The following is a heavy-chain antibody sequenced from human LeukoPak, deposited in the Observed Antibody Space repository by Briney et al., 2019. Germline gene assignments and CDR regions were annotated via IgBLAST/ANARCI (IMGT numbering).Heavy chain of an antibody. CDR1: GFSLSNFW. Sequence: GGSLRLSCTPSGFSLSNFWMSWVRQAPGKGLEWVSYISSSSSTIYYADSVKGRFTISRDNAKNSLYLQMNSLRAEDTAVYYCARSLPCQLYCSSTSCCPFDYWGQGTLVTVSS. J-gene: IGHJ4*02. V-gene: IGHV3-48*01. CDR3: ARSLPCQLYCSSTSCCPFDY. CDR2: ISSSSSTI. D-gene: IGHD2-2*01.